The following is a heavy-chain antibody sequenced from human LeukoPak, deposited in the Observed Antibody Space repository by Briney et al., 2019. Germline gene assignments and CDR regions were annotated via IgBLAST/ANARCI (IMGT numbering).Heavy chain of an antibody. Sequence: GGSLRLSCAASGFTFSSYGMHWVRQAPGKGLEWVAVISYDGSNKYYADSVKGRFTISRDNSKNTLYLQMNSLRAEDTAVYYCAKASRYYYYMDVWGKGTKVTVSS. V-gene: IGHV3-30*18. J-gene: IGHJ6*03. CDR1: GFTFSSYG. CDR3: AKASRYYYYMDV. CDR2: ISYDGSNK.